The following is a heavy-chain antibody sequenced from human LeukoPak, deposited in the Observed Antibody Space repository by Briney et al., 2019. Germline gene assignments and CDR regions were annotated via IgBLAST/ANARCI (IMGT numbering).Heavy chain of an antibody. CDR2: INHSGST. CDR3: ARDLRELQPVDAFDI. D-gene: IGHD1-26*01. CDR1: GYSISSGYY. V-gene: IGHV4-38-2*02. Sequence: SETLSLTCTVSGYSISSGYYWGWIRQPPGKGLEWIGEINHSGSTNYNPSLKSRVTMSVDTSKDQFSLKLSSVTAADTAVYYCARDLRELQPVDAFDIWGQGTMVTVSS. J-gene: IGHJ3*02.